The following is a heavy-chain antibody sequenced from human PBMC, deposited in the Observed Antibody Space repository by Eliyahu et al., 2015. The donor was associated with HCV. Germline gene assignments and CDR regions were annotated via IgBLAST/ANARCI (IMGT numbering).Heavy chain of an antibody. Sequence: QLQLQESGPGLVKPSETLSLTCTVSGGSISSSSYYWGWIRQPPGKGLEWIGSIYYSGSTPSNPSLKSRVTISVDTSKNQFSLKLSSVTAADTAVYYCARLGYCSGGSCRYYYYGMDVWGQGTTVTVSS. D-gene: IGHD2-15*01. V-gene: IGHV4-39*01. CDR1: GGSISSSSYY. J-gene: IGHJ6*02. CDR2: IYYSGST. CDR3: ARLGYCSGGSCRYYYYGMDV.